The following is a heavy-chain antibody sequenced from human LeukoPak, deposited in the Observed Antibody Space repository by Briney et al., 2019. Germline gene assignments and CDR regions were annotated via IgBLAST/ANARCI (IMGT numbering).Heavy chain of an antibody. CDR2: IGTLGDT. Sequence: GGSLRLSCAASGFTFSTYDLHWVRQVPGYGLEWVSGIGTLGDTYYLGSVKGRFTISRENARNSLYLQMNSLRAGDTAVYYCTRGRSFNYNDNRAHYPYWGQGTVVTVSS. CDR3: TRGRSFNYNDNRAHYPY. D-gene: IGHD3-22*01. CDR1: GFTFSTYD. V-gene: IGHV3-13*01. J-gene: IGHJ4*02.